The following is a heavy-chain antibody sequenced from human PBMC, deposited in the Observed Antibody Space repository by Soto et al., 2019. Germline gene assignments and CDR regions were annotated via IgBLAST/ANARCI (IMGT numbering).Heavy chain of an antibody. CDR3: ARGRGYSYGLDP. J-gene: IGHJ5*02. CDR2: IYYSGST. Sequence: PSETLSLTCAVYGGSISSYYWSWIRQPPGKGLEWIGYIYYSGSTNYNPSLKSRVTISVDTSKNQFSLSLSSVTAADTAVYYCARGRGYSYGLDPWGQGTLVTVSS. V-gene: IGHV4-59*08. CDR1: GGSISSYY. D-gene: IGHD5-18*01.